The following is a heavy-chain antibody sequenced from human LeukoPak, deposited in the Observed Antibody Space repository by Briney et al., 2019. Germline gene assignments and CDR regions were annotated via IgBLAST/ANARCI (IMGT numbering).Heavy chain of an antibody. CDR1: GGSISSYY. V-gene: IGHV4-59*01. Sequence: SETLSLTCTVSGGSISSYYWSWIRQPPGKGLEWIGYIYYSGSTNYNPSLKSRVTISVDTSKNQFSLKLSSVTAADTAVYYCARPWRWSFDYWGQGTLVTVSS. D-gene: IGHD2-15*01. CDR3: ARPWRWSFDY. CDR2: IYYSGST. J-gene: IGHJ4*02.